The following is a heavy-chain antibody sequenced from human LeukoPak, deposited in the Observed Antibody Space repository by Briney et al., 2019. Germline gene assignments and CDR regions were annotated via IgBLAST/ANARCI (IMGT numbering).Heavy chain of an antibody. V-gene: IGHV2-70*04. CDR3: ARPLSGPTFAS. D-gene: IGHD1-26*01. Sequence: SGPTLVNPTQTLTLTCTFSGFSLSTHGMRVSWIRQPPGKALEWLSRTDWDDDKFYSTSLKTSLPTSKAPPKTQLVLTMPTMDLLNTPPYSFARPLSGPTFASWGQGPWSPSPQ. CDR2: TDWDDDK. J-gene: IGHJ4*02. CDR1: GFSLSTHGMR.